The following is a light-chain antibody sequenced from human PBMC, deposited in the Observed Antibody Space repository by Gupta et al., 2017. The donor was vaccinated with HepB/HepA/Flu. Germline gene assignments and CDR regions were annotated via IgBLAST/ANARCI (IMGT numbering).Light chain of an antibody. V-gene: IGLV2-14*03. CDR2: DVS. J-gene: IGLJ1*01. CDR1: SSDVGGYNY. Sequence: QSALTPPASVSGSPGQSITISCNGNSSDVGGYNYVSWYQQHPGKAPKPMIYDVSNRPSGVSNRCSGSKSGNTTSLTISGLQAEDEADYYCSSYTSSSTLYVFGTGTKFTVL. CDR3: SSYTSSSTLYV.